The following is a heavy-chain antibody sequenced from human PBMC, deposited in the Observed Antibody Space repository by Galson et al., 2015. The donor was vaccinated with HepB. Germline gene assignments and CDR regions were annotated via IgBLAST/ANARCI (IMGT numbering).Heavy chain of an antibody. CDR3: ASSYGYYYYGMDV. CDR2: INPNSGGT. V-gene: IGHV1-2*02. CDR1: GYTFTGYY. Sequence: SVKVSCKASGYTFTGYYMHWVRQAPGQGLEWMGWINPNSGGTNYAQKFQGRVTMTRDTSISTAYMELSRLRSDDTAVYYCASSYGYYYYGMDVWGQGTTVTVSS. J-gene: IGHJ6*02. D-gene: IGHD3-10*01.